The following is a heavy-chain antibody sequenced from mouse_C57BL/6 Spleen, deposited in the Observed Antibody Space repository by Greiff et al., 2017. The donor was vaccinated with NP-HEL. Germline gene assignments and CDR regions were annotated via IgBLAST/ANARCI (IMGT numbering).Heavy chain of an antibody. CDR2: ISSGGDYI. D-gene: IGHD2-5*01. V-gene: IGHV5-9-1*02. J-gene: IGHJ2*01. CDR1: GFTFSSYA. CDR3: TRVDYSNYGFDY. Sequence: EVKVVESGEGLVKPGGSLKLSCAASGFTFSSYAMSWVRQTPEKRLEWVAYISSGGDYIYYADTVKGRFTISRDNARNTLYLQMSSLKSEDTAMYYCTRVDYSNYGFDYWGQGTTLTVSS.